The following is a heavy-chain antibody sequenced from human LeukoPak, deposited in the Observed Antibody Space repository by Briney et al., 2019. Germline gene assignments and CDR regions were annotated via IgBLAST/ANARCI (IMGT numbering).Heavy chain of an antibody. J-gene: IGHJ4*02. D-gene: IGHD3-3*01. CDR1: GFTFSSYG. CDR2: IWYDGSNK. V-gene: IGHV3-33*01. Sequence: GGSLRLSCAASGFTFSSYGMHWVRQAPGKGLEWVAVIWYDGSNKYYADSVKGRLTISRDNSKNTLYLQMNSLRAEDTAVYYCARDRPKFDFWSGYSVAGFDYWGQGTLVTVSS. CDR3: ARDRPKFDFWSGYSVAGFDY.